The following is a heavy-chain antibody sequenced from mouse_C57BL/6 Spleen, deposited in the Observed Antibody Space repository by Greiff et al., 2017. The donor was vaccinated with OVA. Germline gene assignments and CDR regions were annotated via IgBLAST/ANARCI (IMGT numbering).Heavy chain of an antibody. D-gene: IGHD4-1*01. CDR2: ILPGSGST. CDR3: ARELGLAY. J-gene: IGHJ3*01. V-gene: IGHV1-9*01. Sequence: VQLQQSGAELMKPGASVKLSCKATGYTFTGYWIEWVKQRPGHGLEWIGEILPGSGSTNYHEKFKGKATFTADTSSNTAYMQLSSLTTEDSAIYYCARELGLAYWGQGTLVTVSA. CDR1: GYTFTGYW.